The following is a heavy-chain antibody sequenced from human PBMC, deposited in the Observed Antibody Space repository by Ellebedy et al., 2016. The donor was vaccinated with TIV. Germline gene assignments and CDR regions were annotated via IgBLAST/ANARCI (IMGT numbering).Heavy chain of an antibody. J-gene: IGHJ6*02. D-gene: IGHD6-19*01. V-gene: IGHV1-8*02. CDR2: INPNSGNT. CDR1: RYSFTDYY. Sequence: ASVKVSXKASRYSFTDYYIHWVRQAPGQGLEWMGWINPNSGNTGYAQKFQGRVTMTRNTSISTAYMELSSLRSEDTAVYYCARGRGSSGRYGMDVWGQGTLVTVS. CDR3: ARGRGSSGRYGMDV.